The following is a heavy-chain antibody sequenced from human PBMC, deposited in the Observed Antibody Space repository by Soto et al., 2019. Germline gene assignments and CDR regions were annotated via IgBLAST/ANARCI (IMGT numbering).Heavy chain of an antibody. Sequence: SETLSLTCAVYGGSFSGYYWSWIRQPPGKGLEWIGEINHSGSTNYNPSLKSRVTISVDTSKNQFSLKLSSVTAADTAVYCCARDLYCGGDCSHYDYWGQGTLVTVSS. CDR2: INHSGST. CDR3: ARDLYCGGDCSHYDY. V-gene: IGHV4-34*01. CDR1: GGSFSGYY. J-gene: IGHJ4*02. D-gene: IGHD2-21*02.